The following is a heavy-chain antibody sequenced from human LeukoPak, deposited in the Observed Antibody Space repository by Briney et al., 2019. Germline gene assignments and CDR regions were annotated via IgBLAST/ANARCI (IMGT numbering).Heavy chain of an antibody. V-gene: IGHV3-15*01. CDR3: ASSRVVIFGVVTTEWDY. D-gene: IGHD3-3*01. J-gene: IGHJ4*02. CDR1: GFTFSNAW. CDR2: IKSKTDGGTT. Sequence: GGSLRLSCAASGFTFSNAWMSWVRQAPGKGLEWVGRIKSKTDGGTTDYAAPVKGRFTISRDDSKNTLYLQMNSLRAEDTAVYYCASSRVVIFGVVTTEWDYWGQGTLVTVSS.